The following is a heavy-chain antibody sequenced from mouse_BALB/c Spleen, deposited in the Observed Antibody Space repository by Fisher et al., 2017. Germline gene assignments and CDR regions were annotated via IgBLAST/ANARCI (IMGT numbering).Heavy chain of an antibody. V-gene: IGHV1-80*01. CDR3: ARGGGTRYWYFDV. D-gene: IGHD3-3*01. Sequence: KFKGKATLTSDKSSSTAYMELSSLTSEDSAVYYCARGGGTRYWYFDVWGAGTTVTVSS. J-gene: IGHJ1*01.